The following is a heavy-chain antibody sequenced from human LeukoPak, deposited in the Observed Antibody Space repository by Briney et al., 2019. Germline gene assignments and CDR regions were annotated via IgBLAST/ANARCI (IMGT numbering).Heavy chain of an antibody. CDR1: GFTFSSYA. J-gene: IGHJ4*02. CDR3: AKDRRIADYGVYFDY. CDR2: ISGSGGST. D-gene: IGHD4-17*01. V-gene: IGHV3-23*01. Sequence: GGSLRLSCAASGFTFSSYAMSWVRQAPGKGLEWVSAISGSGGSTYYADSVKGRFAISRDNSKNTLYLQMNSLRAEDTAVYYCAKDRRIADYGVYFDYWGQGTLVTVSS.